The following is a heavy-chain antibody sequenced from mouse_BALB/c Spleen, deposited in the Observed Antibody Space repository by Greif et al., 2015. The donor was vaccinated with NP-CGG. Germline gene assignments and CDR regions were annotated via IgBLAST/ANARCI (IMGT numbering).Heavy chain of an antibody. CDR2: ISSGSSTI. J-gene: IGHJ4*01. CDR3: ARTTVVAYYAMDY. V-gene: IGHV5-17*02. CDR1: GFTFSSFG. Sequence: EVKLVESGGGLVQPGGSRKLSCAVSGFTFSSFGMHWVRQAPEKGLEWVAYISSGSSTIYYADTVKGRFTISRDNPKNTLFLQMTSLRSEDTAMYYCARTTVVAYYAMDYWGQGTSVTVSS. D-gene: IGHD1-1*01.